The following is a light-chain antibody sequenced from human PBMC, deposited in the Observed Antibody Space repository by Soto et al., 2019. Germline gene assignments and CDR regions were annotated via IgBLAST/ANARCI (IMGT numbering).Light chain of an antibody. CDR3: QQYNTYSGT. V-gene: IGKV1-5*01. CDR1: QSISSW. Sequence: DIQMTQSPSTLSASVGDRVTITCRASQSISSWLAWYQQKPGRAPNLLIYDASTLESGVPSRFSGSGSGTEFTLTINTLQPDDFATYYCQQYNTYSGTFGQGTKVEIK. J-gene: IGKJ1*01. CDR2: DAS.